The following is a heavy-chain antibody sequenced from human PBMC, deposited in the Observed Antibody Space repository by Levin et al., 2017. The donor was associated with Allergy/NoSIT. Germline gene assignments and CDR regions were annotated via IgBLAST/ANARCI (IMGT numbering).Heavy chain of an antibody. J-gene: IGHJ6*02. CDR3: ARGGYSGYLTYYYYGMDV. CDR2: IYPGDSDT. Sequence: GESLKISCKGSGYSFTSYWIGWVRQMPGKGLEWMGIIYPGDSDTRYSPSFQGQVTISADKSISTAYLQWSSLKASDTAMYYCARGGYSGYLTYYYYGMDVWGQGTTVTVSS. V-gene: IGHV5-51*01. D-gene: IGHD5-12*01. CDR1: GYSFTSYW.